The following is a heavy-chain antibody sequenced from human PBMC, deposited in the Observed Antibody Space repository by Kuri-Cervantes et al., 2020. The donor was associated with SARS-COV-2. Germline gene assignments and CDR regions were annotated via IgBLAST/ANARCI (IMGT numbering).Heavy chain of an antibody. Sequence: GESLKISCAASGFTFSSYAMSWVRQAPGKGLEWVSSISSSSSYIYYADSVKGRFTISRDNAKNSLYLQMNSLRAEDTAVYYCARDQVVEWRDYYYYMDVWGKGTTVTVSS. D-gene: IGHD2-15*01. V-gene: IGHV3-21*01. CDR2: ISSSSSYI. CDR3: ARDQVVEWRDYYYYMDV. J-gene: IGHJ6*03. CDR1: GFTFSSYA.